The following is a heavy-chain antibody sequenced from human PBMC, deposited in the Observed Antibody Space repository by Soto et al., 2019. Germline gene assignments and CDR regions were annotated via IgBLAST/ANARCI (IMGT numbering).Heavy chain of an antibody. Sequence: EVQLVESGGGLVKPGGFLRLSCAASGFTFNTYDMNWVRQAPGKGLEWVSSITASSAYIYYADSVRSRITISRDNAKNSLFHQMHSLRAEDKAVYYCVRSGTARLLRHSWFDTWGQGTLVTVSS. J-gene: IGHJ5*02. CDR3: VRSGTARLLRHSWFDT. CDR1: GFTFNTYD. CDR2: ITASSAYI. D-gene: IGHD2-21*01. V-gene: IGHV3-21*01.